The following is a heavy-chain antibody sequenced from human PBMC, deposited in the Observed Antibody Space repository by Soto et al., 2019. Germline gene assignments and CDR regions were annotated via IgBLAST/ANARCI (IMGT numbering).Heavy chain of an antibody. V-gene: IGHV4-59*01. CDR2: IYYSGST. CDR1: GGSISSYY. J-gene: IGHJ4*02. D-gene: IGHD5-12*01. Sequence: SETLSLTCTVSGGSISSYYWSWIRQPPGKGLEWIGYIYYSGSTNYNPSLKSRVTISVDTSKNQFSLKLSSVTAADTAVYYCARVGVATIFDYWGQGTLVTVSS. CDR3: ARVGVATIFDY.